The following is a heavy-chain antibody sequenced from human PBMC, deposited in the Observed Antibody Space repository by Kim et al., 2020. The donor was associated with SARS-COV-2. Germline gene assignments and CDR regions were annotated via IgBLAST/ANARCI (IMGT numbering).Heavy chain of an antibody. V-gene: IGHV1-2*06. CDR1: GYTFTGYY. D-gene: IGHD6-13*01. Sequence: ASVKVSCKASGYTFTGYYIHWVRQTPGQGLEWMGRINPNSGGTTYAQKFQGRVTMTRDTSISTAYMELSSLRSDDTAVYYCARVDAESTSWYNEGRDYYYYGMDVWGQGTTVAVSS. J-gene: IGHJ6*02. CDR3: ARVDAESTSWYNEGRDYYYYGMDV. CDR2: INPNSGGT.